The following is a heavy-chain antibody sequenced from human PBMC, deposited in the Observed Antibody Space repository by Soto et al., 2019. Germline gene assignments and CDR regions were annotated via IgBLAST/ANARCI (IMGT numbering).Heavy chain of an antibody. Sequence: SGPTLVNPTQTLTLTCTFSGFSLSTSGMCVSWIRQPPGKALEWLARIDWDDDKYYSTSLKTRLTISKDTSKNQVVLTMTNMDPVDTATYYCARNTRLDYGDLTNFDYWGQGTLITVSS. CDR3: ARNTRLDYGDLTNFDY. V-gene: IGHV2-70*11. D-gene: IGHD4-17*01. CDR1: GFSLSTSGMC. J-gene: IGHJ4*02. CDR2: IDWDDDK.